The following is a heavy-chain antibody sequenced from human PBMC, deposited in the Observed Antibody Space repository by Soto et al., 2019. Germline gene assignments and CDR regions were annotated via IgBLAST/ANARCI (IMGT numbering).Heavy chain of an antibody. J-gene: IGHJ3*01. D-gene: IGHD1-26*01. CDR3: ARRASR. CDR2: IHPSGQPI. Sequence: DVQLVESGGGLVQPGGSLRLSCAVSGFTFSSSEMYWVRQAPGKGLEWISYIHPSGQPIFYADSVKGRFTISRDNANNSLFLQMTSLRAEDTAVCYCARRASRWGQGTMVTVSS. V-gene: IGHV3-48*03. CDR1: GFTFSSSE.